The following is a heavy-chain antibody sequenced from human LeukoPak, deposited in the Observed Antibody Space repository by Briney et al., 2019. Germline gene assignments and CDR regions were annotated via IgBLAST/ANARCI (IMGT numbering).Heavy chain of an antibody. J-gene: IGHJ4*02. Sequence: PGGSLRLSCAASGFTFSDYYMSWIRQAPGKGLEWVSYISSSGSTIYYADSVKGRFTISRDNAKNSLYLQMNSLRAEDTAVYYCARDLRPYIAATQMFDYWGQGTLVTVSS. CDR1: GFTFSDYY. CDR3: ARDLRPYIAATQMFDY. CDR2: ISSSGSTI. V-gene: IGHV3-11*04. D-gene: IGHD6-6*01.